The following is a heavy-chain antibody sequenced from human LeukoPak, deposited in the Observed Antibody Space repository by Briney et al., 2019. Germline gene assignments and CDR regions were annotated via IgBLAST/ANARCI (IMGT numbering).Heavy chain of an antibody. V-gene: IGHV3-23*01. CDR1: GFTFNNYA. CDR2: IGGSGSTT. D-gene: IGHD3-22*01. J-gene: IGHJ4*02. CDR3: TKGNNYYDNSGYYDS. Sequence: PGGSLRLSCAASGFTFNNYAMSWVRQAPGKGLEWVSMIGGSGSTTYYANSVEGRFTISRDNYGRTLSLQMNSLRAEDTAIYFCTKGNNYYDNSGYYDSWGQGTLVTVSS.